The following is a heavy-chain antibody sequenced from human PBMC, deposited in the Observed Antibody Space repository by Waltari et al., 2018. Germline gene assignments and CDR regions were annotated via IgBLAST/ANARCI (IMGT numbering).Heavy chain of an antibody. J-gene: IGHJ4*02. CDR2: IKQDGSEK. CDR3: TRGGRDSSWYWRD. CDR1: GLSFSNYW. D-gene: IGHD6-13*01. V-gene: IGHV3-7*01. Sequence: EVQLVESGGGLAQPGGSLRLSCAASGLSFSNYWMTWVRQVSGKGPEWVANIKQDGSEKYYMDSVKGRFTISRDNAKNSLYLQMNNLRVEDTAVYYCTRGGRDSSWYWRDWGQGTLVTVSS.